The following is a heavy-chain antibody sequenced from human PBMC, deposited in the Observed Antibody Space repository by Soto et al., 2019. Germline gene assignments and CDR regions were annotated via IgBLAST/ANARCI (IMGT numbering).Heavy chain of an antibody. Sequence: GSLRLSCEASGFTFSNYALHWVRQAPCKGLEWVAVISDDGSNKYYADSVKGRFTISRDNSKNTLYLQMNSLRAEDTAVYYCARDRPLFDYWGQGTLVTVSS. J-gene: IGHJ4*02. V-gene: IGHV3-30-3*01. CDR3: ARDRPLFDY. CDR2: ISDDGSNK. CDR1: GFTFSNYA.